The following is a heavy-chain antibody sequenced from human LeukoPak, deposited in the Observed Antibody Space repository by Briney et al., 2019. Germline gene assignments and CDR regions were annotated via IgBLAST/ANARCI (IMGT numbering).Heavy chain of an antibody. CDR3: ARGSPYYYGSGVNYYYYYYMDV. V-gene: IGHV3-48*03. J-gene: IGHJ6*03. CDR2: ISSSGSTI. CDR1: GFTFSSYE. Sequence: GGSLRLSCAASGFTFSSYEMNWVRQAPGKGLEWVSYISSSGSTIYYADSVKGRLTISRDNAKNSLYLQMNSLRAEDTAVYYCARGSPYYYGSGVNYYYYYYMDVWGKGTTVTISS. D-gene: IGHD3-10*01.